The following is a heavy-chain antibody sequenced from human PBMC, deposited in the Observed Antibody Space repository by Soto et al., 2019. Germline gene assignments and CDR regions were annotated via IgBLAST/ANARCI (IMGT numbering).Heavy chain of an antibody. CDR3: ARESYYDSSGSYGMDV. V-gene: IGHV4-4*07. CDR1: GGSTSSYY. Sequence: SETLSLTCTVSGGSTSSYYWSWIRQPAGKGLEWIGRIYTSGSTNYNPSLKSRVTMSVDTSKNQFSPKLSSVTAADTAVYYCARESYYDSSGSYGMDVWGQGTTVTVSS. J-gene: IGHJ6*02. CDR2: IYTSGST. D-gene: IGHD3-22*01.